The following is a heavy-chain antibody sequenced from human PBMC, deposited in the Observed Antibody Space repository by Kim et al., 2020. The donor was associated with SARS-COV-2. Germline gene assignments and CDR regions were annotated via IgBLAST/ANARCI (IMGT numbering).Heavy chain of an antibody. J-gene: IGHJ5*02. Sequence: YTPSLKSRVTIAVDTSKNQFSLKLSSVTAADTAVYYCARGLRGDWFDPWGQGTLVTVSS. CDR3: ARGLRGDWFDP. V-gene: IGHV4-31*02. D-gene: IGHD3-16*01.